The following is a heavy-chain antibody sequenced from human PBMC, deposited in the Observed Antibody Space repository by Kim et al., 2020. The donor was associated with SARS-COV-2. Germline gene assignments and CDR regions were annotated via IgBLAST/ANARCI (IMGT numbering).Heavy chain of an antibody. CDR2: IWYDGSNK. CDR1: GFTFSSYA. CDR3: AKDRNYYDSSGYSD. J-gene: IGHJ4*02. Sequence: GGSLRLSCAASGFTFSSYAMHWVRQAQGKGLEWVAVIWYDGSNKYYADSVKGRFTISRDNSKNTLYLQMNSLRAEDTAVYYCAKDRNYYDSSGYSDWGQGTLVTVSS. V-gene: IGHV3-33*06. D-gene: IGHD3-22*01.